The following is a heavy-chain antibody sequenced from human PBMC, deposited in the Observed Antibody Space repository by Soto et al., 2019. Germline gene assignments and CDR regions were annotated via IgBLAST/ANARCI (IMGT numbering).Heavy chain of an antibody. CDR3: ARDREYDILTGYFDY. CDR1: GFTFSSYG. J-gene: IGHJ4*02. CDR2: IWYDGSNK. Sequence: GGSLRLSCAASGFTFSSYGMHWVRQAPGKGLEWVAVIWYDGSNKYYADSVKGRFTISRDNSKNTLYLQMNSLRAEDTAVYYCARDREYDILTGYFDYWGQGTLVTVSS. D-gene: IGHD3-9*01. V-gene: IGHV3-33*01.